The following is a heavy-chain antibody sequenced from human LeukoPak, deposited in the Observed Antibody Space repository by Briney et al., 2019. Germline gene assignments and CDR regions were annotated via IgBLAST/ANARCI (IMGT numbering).Heavy chain of an antibody. CDR2: ISGSGATT. J-gene: IGHJ4*01. CDR1: GFTLSSYA. Sequence: GGSLRLSCAASGFTLSSYAMSWVRQAPGKGLEWVSAISGSGATTYYADSVKGRFTISRDNSKNTLYLQMNSLRADDTAVYYCAKDLSAEATAPDSWGHGTLVAVSS. D-gene: IGHD5-18*01. V-gene: IGHV3-23*01. CDR3: AKDLSAEATAPDS.